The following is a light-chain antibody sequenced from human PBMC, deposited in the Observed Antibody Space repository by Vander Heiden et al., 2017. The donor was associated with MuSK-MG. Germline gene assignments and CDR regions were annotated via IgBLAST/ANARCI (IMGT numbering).Light chain of an antibody. CDR3: QQDVCTPRT. J-gene: IGKJ1*01. Sequence: DIVMTQSPDSLAVSLGERATIDCKSSQSVLHSSNNKNYLAWYQQKPGQPPKLLIYWASTRESGVPDRFSGSGSGTDFTLTISSLQAEDVAVYFCQQDVCTPRTLGQGTKVEIK. V-gene: IGKV4-1*01. CDR2: WAS. CDR1: QSVLHSSNNKNY.